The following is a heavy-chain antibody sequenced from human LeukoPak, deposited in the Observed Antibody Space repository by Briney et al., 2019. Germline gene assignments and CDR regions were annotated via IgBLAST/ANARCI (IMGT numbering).Heavy chain of an antibody. J-gene: IGHJ4*02. CDR1: GYTFTSYA. CDR3: AREWTWELLGFDY. CDR2: INAGNGNT. Sequence: ASVKVSCKASGYTFTSYAMHWVRQATGQRLEWMGWINAGNGNTEYSQKFQGRVTITRDTSASTAYMELSSLRSEDTAVYYCAREWTWELLGFDYWGQGTLVTVSS. D-gene: IGHD1-26*01. V-gene: IGHV1-3*01.